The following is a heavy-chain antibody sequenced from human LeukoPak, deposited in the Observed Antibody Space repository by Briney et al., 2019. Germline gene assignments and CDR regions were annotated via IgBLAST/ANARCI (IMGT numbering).Heavy chain of an antibody. CDR1: GFTFSSYA. D-gene: IGHD3-22*01. Sequence: GGSLRLSCAASGFTFSSYAMSWVRQAPGKGLEWVSAISGSGADTYHADSVRGRFTISRDNSRNTLYLQMNSLRAEDTAVYYCAKTVLEWNYDSSGYENQYYFDYWGQGTLVTVSS. CDR3: AKTVLEWNYDSSGYENQYYFDY. J-gene: IGHJ4*02. CDR2: ISGSGADT. V-gene: IGHV3-23*01.